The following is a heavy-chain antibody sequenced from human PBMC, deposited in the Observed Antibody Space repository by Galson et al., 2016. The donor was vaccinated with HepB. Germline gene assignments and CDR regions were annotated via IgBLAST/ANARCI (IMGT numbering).Heavy chain of an antibody. Sequence: LSLTCTVSGGSVSCASHYWSWVRQPTGKGLEWIGYISDSESTNYNPSLKGRVTISLDRSKNQFSLKLSSVTAADTAVYYCVGFDLGGCGTGICSQWGQGTLVTVSA. D-gene: IGHD2-15*01. CDR3: VGFDLGGCGTGICSQ. CDR2: ISDSEST. J-gene: IGHJ4*02. CDR1: GGSVSCASHY. V-gene: IGHV4-61*01.